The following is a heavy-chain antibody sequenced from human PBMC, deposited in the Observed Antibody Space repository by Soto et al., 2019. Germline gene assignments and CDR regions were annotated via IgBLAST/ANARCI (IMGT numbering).Heavy chain of an antibody. Sequence: TSETLSLTCTVSGGSISSYYWNWIRQPPGKGLEWIGYIYYSGSTKYNPSLKSRVTISVDTSKNQISLKLSSVTAADTAVYYCARGSIVATILFDPWGQGTLVTASS. CDR2: IYYSGST. J-gene: IGHJ5*02. CDR3: ARGSIVATILFDP. CDR1: GGSISSYY. D-gene: IGHD5-12*01. V-gene: IGHV4-59*01.